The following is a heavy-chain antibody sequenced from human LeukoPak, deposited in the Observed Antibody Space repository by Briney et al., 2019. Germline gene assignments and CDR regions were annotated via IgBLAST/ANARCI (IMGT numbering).Heavy chain of an antibody. V-gene: IGHV3-9*01. J-gene: IGHJ4*02. Sequence: GGSLRLSCAASGFTFDDYAMHWVRQAPGKGLEWVSGISWNSGSIGYADSVKGRFTISRDNAKNSLYLQMNSLRAEDTALYYCAKGGPPHYWGQGTLVTVSS. CDR1: GFTFDDYA. CDR2: ISWNSGSI. CDR3: AKGGPPHY.